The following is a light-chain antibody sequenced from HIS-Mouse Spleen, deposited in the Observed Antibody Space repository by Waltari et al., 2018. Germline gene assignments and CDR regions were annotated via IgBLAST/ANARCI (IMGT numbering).Light chain of an antibody. CDR1: SSDVGGYNY. V-gene: IGLV2-11*01. Sequence: QSALTRPRSVSGSPGQSVTISCTGTSSDVGGYNYVSWYQQHPGKAPKLMIYDVSTRPSGVPDRFSGSKSGNTASLTISGLQAEDEADYYCCSYAGSYTGVFGTGTKVTVL. J-gene: IGLJ1*01. CDR3: CSYAGSYTGV. CDR2: DVS.